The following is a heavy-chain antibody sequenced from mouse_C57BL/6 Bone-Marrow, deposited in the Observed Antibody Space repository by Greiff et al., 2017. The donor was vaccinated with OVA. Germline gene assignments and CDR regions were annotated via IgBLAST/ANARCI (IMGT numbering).Heavy chain of an antibody. V-gene: IGHV1-81*01. Sequence: VQLQQSGAELARPGASVKLSCKASGYTFTSYGISWVKQRTGQGLEWIGEIYPRSGNTYYNEKFKGKATLTADKSSSTAYMELRSLTSEDSAVYFCARGGITTVVATDWYFDVWGTGTTVTVSS. CDR1: GYTFTSYG. D-gene: IGHD1-1*01. J-gene: IGHJ1*03. CDR3: ARGGITTVVATDWYFDV. CDR2: IYPRSGNT.